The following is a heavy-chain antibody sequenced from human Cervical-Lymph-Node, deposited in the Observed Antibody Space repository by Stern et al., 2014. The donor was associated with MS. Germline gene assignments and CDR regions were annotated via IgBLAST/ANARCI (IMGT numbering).Heavy chain of an antibody. CDR2: IYNSGST. CDR3: ARDDAVGATRYHYAMDV. V-gene: IGHV4-61*02. J-gene: IGHJ6*02. Sequence: QVQLQESGPGLVKPSQTLALTCTVSGGPIGSGTYYWSWIRQPAGKGLEWIGRIYNSGSTSYNPSLKSRVTMSLDTSKNQFSLKLSLVTAADTAVYYCARDDAVGATRYHYAMDVWGQGTTVTVSS. CDR1: GGPIGSGTYY. D-gene: IGHD1-26*01.